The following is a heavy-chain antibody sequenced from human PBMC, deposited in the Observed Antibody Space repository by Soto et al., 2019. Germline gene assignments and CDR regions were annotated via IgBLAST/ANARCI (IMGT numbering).Heavy chain of an antibody. CDR1: GGSLSSTHW. J-gene: IGHJ5*02. D-gene: IGHD3-10*01. CDR2: IYHTGTT. V-gene: IGHV4-4*02. CDR3: ARDPYYYDSGDKGGFDP. Sequence: QVQLQESGPGLVKPSGTLSLTCAVSGGSLSSTHWWSWVRQPPRKGLEWIGEIYHTGTTNYNPSHQSRVTISDDKYNNLFSLNLSSVTAADTAVYYGARDPYYYDSGDKGGFDPWGQGTLVTVSS.